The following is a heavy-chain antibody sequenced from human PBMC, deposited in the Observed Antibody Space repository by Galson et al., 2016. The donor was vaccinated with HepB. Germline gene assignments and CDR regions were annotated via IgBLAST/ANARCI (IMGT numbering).Heavy chain of an antibody. CDR1: GYSFTNHW. V-gene: IGHV5-10-1*01. CDR3: ARRRAVRGWGLDP. Sequence: QSGAEVKMPGASLRISCKGSGYSFTNHWITWLRQMPGKGLEWMGRIDPGDSNTDYSPSFQGHVTLSVDKSISVVYLQWSSLKASDTATYYCARRRAVRGWGLDPWGQGTLVTGSS. CDR2: IDPGDSNT. J-gene: IGHJ5*02. D-gene: IGHD3-16*01.